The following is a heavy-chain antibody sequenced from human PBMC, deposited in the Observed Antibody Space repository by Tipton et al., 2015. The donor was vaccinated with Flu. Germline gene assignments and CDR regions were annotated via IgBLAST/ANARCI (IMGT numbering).Heavy chain of an antibody. Sequence: QLVQSGAEVKKPGASVKVSCKASGYTFTSYGISWVRQAPGQGLEWMGWISAYNGNTNYAQKFQGRVTITADESTSTAYMELSSLRSEDTAVYYCAREGITGAEAFDYWGQGTLVTVSS. CDR2: ISAYNGNT. CDR1: GYTFTSYG. V-gene: IGHV1-18*01. CDR3: AREGITGAEAFDY. D-gene: IGHD1-20*01. J-gene: IGHJ4*02.